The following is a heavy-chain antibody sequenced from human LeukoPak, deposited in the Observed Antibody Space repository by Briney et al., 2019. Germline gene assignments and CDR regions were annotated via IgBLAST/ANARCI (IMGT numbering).Heavy chain of an antibody. CDR1: GFIFGDYA. V-gene: IGHV3-49*03. Sequence: GGSLRLSCTASGFIFGDYAMSWFRQAPGKGLEWVGFIKSKVYGGTTEYAASVKGRFTISRDDSKSIAYLQMNSLKTEDTAVYYCTRMSGSGFPRFDFWGQGTLVTVSS. D-gene: IGHD3-10*01. CDR3: TRMSGSGFPRFDF. J-gene: IGHJ4*02. CDR2: IKSKVYGGTT.